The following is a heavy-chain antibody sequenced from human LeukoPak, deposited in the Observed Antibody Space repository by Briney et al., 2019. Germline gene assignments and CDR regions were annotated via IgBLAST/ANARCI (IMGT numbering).Heavy chain of an antibody. Sequence: ASVKVSCKASDYTFTRYGISWVRQAPGQGLEWMGWITGDNGSARYAQKLQGRVTMTTDASTGTAYMELRSLRSDDTAVYYCARVGGIAVADAFDYWGQGTLVTVSS. CDR1: DYTFTRYG. CDR2: ITGDNGSA. CDR3: ARVGGIAVADAFDY. J-gene: IGHJ4*02. V-gene: IGHV1-18*01. D-gene: IGHD6-19*01.